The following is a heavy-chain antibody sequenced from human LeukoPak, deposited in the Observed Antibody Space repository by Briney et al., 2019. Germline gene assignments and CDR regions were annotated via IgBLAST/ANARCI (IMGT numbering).Heavy chain of an antibody. Sequence: SVKVSSKASGGTFSSNAISWVRQAPGQGLEWMGGIIPIFGTANYAQKFQGRVTITADESTSTAYMELSSLRSEDTAVYYCARPTTAGDSSGYLYYFDYWGQGTLVTVSS. CDR1: GGTFSSNA. D-gene: IGHD3-22*01. V-gene: IGHV1-69*13. J-gene: IGHJ4*02. CDR3: ARPTTAGDSSGYLYYFDY. CDR2: IIPIFGTA.